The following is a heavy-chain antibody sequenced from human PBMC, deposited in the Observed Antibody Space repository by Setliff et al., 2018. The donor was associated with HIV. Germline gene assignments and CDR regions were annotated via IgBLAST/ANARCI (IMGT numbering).Heavy chain of an antibody. Sequence: ASVKVSCKASGGTFGSYAISWVRQAPGQGLEWLGGIIPIFETTNYAQKFQGRVTITADKSTSTIYMELSSLRSDDTAVYYCARGQGVHFWVNYAFDIWGQGTMVTVSS. CDR2: IIPIFETT. J-gene: IGHJ3*02. CDR3: ARGQGVHFWVNYAFDI. D-gene: IGHD3-10*01. CDR1: GGTFGSYA. V-gene: IGHV1-69*06.